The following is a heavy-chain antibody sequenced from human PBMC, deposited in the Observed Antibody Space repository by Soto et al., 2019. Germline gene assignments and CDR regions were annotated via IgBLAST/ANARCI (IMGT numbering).Heavy chain of an antibody. V-gene: IGHV3-30*18. Sequence: QVQLVQSGGGVVQPGRSLRLSCSASGFTFSGFGMHWVRQAPGKGLDWLAVISYNGSNKYYADSVKGRFTISRDNPTSTLFLQMASLRPDDTAVYYCAKDSRYPGQAFDVWGQGTTVTVSS. J-gene: IGHJ3*01. CDR1: GFTFSGFG. CDR2: ISYNGSNK. CDR3: AKDSRYPGQAFDV. D-gene: IGHD1-1*01.